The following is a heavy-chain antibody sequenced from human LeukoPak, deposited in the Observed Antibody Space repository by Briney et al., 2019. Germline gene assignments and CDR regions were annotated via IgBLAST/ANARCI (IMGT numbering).Heavy chain of an antibody. CDR2: ISWDGGST. CDR1: GFTFDDYT. CDR3: AKTRRSGSFFYYYYYMDV. D-gene: IGHD1-26*01. Sequence: GGSLRLSCAASGFTFDDYTIHWVRHAPGKGLGWVSLISWDGGSTYYADSAKGRFTISRDNSKNSLYLQMNSLSTEDTALYYCAKTRRSGSFFYYYYYMDVWGKGTTVTVSS. V-gene: IGHV3-43*01. J-gene: IGHJ6*03.